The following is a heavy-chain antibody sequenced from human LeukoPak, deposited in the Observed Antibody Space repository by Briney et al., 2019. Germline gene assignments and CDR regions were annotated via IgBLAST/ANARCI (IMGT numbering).Heavy chain of an antibody. Sequence: SETLSLTCAVYGGSFSGYYWSWIRQPPGKGLEWIGRIYTSGSTNYNPSLKSRVTMSVDTSKNQFSLKLSSVTAADTAVYYCARDFPTVGDSSGLFDYWGQGTLVTVSS. V-gene: IGHV4-4*07. D-gene: IGHD3-22*01. CDR3: ARDFPTVGDSSGLFDY. CDR1: GGSFSGYY. J-gene: IGHJ4*02. CDR2: IYTSGST.